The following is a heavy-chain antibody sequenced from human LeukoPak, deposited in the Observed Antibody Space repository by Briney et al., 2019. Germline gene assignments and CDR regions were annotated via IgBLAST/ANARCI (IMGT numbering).Heavy chain of an antibody. J-gene: IGHJ4*02. CDR2: IWYDGSNK. V-gene: IGHV3-33*01. D-gene: IGHD3-22*01. CDR3: ARNSRGYYYDSSPPV. CDR1: GFTFSSYG. Sequence: GGSLGLSCAASGFTFSSYGMHWVRQAPGKGLEWVAVIWYDGSNKYYADSVKGRFTISRDNSKNTLYLQMNSLRAEDTAVYYCARNSRGYYYDSSPPVWGQGTLVTVSS.